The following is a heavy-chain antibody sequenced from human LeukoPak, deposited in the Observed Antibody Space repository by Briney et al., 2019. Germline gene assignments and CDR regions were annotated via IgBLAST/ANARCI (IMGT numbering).Heavy chain of an antibody. V-gene: IGHV1-8*03. D-gene: IGHD6-13*01. CDR2: MNPNSGNT. CDR1: GYTFTSYD. Sequence: ASVKVSCKASGYTFTSYDINWVRQATGQGLEWMGWMNPNSGNTGYAQKFQGRVTITRNTSISTAYMELRSLRSDDTAVYYCARDIGGYSSSWSLFDYWGQGTLVTVSS. CDR3: ARDIGGYSSSWSLFDY. J-gene: IGHJ4*02.